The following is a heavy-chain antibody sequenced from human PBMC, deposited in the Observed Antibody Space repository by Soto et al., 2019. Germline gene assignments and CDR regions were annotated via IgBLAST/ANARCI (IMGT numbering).Heavy chain of an antibody. CDR2: IKQDGSEK. V-gene: IGHV3-7*01. D-gene: IGHD3-16*01. CDR3: ATVMRTFVRAPSDGAFDI. CDR1: GFSFSSYW. J-gene: IGHJ3*02. Sequence: PGGSLRLSCAASGFSFSSYWMSWVRQAPGKGLEWVANIKQDGSEKYYVDSVKGRFTISRDNAKNSLYLQMNSLRAEDTAVYYCATVMRTFVRAPSDGAFDIWGPGTMVTVSS.